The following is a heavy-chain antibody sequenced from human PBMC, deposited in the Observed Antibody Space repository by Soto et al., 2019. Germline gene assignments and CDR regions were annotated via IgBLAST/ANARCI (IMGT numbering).Heavy chain of an antibody. CDR1: GDSVSSGDYY. D-gene: IGHD3-16*01. Sequence: SETLSLTCTVSGDSVSSGDYYWTWIRQPPGKGLEWVGDIYFSGRTNYIPSLESRVTISLDTSKNQFSLKLTSVTAADTAVYYCARVPIDTYMIYWSDPWGQGTLVTVSS. V-gene: IGHV4-61*08. CDR2: IYFSGRT. J-gene: IGHJ5*02. CDR3: ARVPIDTYMIYWSDP.